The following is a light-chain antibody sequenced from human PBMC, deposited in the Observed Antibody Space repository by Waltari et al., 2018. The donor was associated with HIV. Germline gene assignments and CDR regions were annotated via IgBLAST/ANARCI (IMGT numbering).Light chain of an antibody. CDR1: SSDVGGYNY. CDR3: CSYAGSSTLL. V-gene: IGLV2-23*01. CDR2: DVS. Sequence: QSALTQPASVSGSPGQSITISCTGTSSDVGGYNYVSWYQQHPGKAPNLVIYDVSVRHSGVSNRFSGSKSGNTASLTISGLQAEDEADYNCCSYAGSSTLLFGGGTKVTVL. J-gene: IGLJ2*01.